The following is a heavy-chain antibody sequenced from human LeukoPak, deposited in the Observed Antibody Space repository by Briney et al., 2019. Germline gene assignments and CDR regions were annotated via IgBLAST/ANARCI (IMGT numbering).Heavy chain of an antibody. V-gene: IGHV3-30*18. CDR3: AKVADCSSTSCYTLDY. D-gene: IGHD2-2*02. J-gene: IGHJ4*02. CDR1: GFTFSSYG. Sequence: GGSLRLSCAASGFTFSSYGMHWVRQAPGKGLEWVAVISYDGSNKYYADSVKGRFAISRDNSKNTLYLQMNSLRAEDTAVYYCAKVADCSSTSCYTLDYWGQVTLVTVSS. CDR2: ISYDGSNK.